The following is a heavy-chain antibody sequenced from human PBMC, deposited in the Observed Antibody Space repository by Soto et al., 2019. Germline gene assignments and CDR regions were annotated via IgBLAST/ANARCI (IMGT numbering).Heavy chain of an antibody. J-gene: IGHJ6*03. V-gene: IGHV4-34*01. D-gene: IGHD2-2*01. CDR3: ARSPIVVVPAAMFKRSYYYYMDV. Sequence: SETLSLTCAVYGGSFSGYYWSWIRQPPGKGLEWIGEINHSGSTNYNPSLKSRVTISVDTSKNQFSLKLSSVTAADTAVYYCARSPIVVVPAAMFKRSYYYYMDVWGKGTTVNVS. CDR1: GGSFSGYY. CDR2: INHSGST.